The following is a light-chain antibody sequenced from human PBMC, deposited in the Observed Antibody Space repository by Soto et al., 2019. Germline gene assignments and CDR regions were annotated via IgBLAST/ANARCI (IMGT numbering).Light chain of an antibody. Sequence: QSVLTQPPSVSAAPGQKVTISCSGSTSNIGNNLVSWYQQLPGTAPKLLIYDNNERPSGIPDRFSGSKSGTSATLAITGLQTGDEADYYCGTWDSSLSGVVFGGGTKLTVL. CDR1: TSNIGNNL. CDR3: GTWDSSLSGVV. V-gene: IGLV1-51*01. J-gene: IGLJ2*01. CDR2: DNN.